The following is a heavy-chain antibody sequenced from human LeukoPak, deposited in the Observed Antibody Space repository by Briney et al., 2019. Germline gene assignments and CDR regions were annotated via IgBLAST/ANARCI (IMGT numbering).Heavy chain of an antibody. D-gene: IGHD4-23*01. V-gene: IGHV3-30*02. CDR1: GITFGASG. CDR3: AKDKGNYYFDY. J-gene: IGHJ4*02. CDR2: IRYDGSNK. Sequence: PGGSLRLSCAASGITFGASGMHWVRQAPGEGLEWVAFIRYDGSNKYYADSVKGRFTISRDDSKKTVYLQMNSLRAEDTALYYCAKDKGNYYFDYWGQGTLVTVSS.